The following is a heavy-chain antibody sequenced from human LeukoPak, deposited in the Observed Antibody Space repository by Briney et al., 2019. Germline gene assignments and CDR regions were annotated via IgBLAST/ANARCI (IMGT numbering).Heavy chain of an antibody. CDR3: ARDQHIKVGIVTGPIFDY. Sequence: GGSLRLSCAASGFTFSSFAMSWVRQAPGKGLEWVSDISGGADGTYYADSVKGRFTISRDNSKNTLYLQMNSLRAEDTAVYYCARDQHIKVGIVTGPIFDYWGQGTLVTVSS. J-gene: IGHJ4*02. D-gene: IGHD1-26*01. V-gene: IGHV3-23*01. CDR1: GFTFSSFA. CDR2: ISGGADGT.